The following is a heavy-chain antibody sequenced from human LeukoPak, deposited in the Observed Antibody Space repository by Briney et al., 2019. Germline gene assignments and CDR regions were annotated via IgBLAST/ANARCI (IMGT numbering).Heavy chain of an antibody. CDR3: ARQSIPRYSSSWYYFDY. CDR2: ISYDESNK. V-gene: IGHV3-30*04. Sequence: GRSLRLSCAASGFTFSSYAMHWVRQAPGKGLGWVALISYDESNKYYADSVKGRFTISRDNSKNTLYLQMNSLRAEDTAVYYCARQSIPRYSSSWYYFDYWGQGTLVTVSS. D-gene: IGHD6-13*01. CDR1: GFTFSSYA. J-gene: IGHJ4*02.